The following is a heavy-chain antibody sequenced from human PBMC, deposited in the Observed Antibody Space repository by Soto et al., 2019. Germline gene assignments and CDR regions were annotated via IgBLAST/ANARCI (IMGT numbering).Heavy chain of an antibody. CDR2: IYLRGNT. Sequence: SETLSLTCTVSGFSISSGYYWGWIRQPPGEGLEWIGSIYLRGNTYYNPSLKSRVTISVDTSKNQFSLNLRSVTAADTAVYCCAKDGYRAGYNGGYFDYWGQGALVTVSS. J-gene: IGHJ4*02. V-gene: IGHV4-38-2*02. CDR3: AKDGYRAGYNGGYFDY. CDR1: GFSISSGYY. D-gene: IGHD6-13*01.